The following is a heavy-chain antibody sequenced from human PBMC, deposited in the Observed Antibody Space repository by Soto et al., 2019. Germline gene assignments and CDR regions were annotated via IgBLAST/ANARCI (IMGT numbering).Heavy chain of an antibody. J-gene: IGHJ6*02. CDR2: IIPILGIA. Sequence: QVQLVQSGAEVKKPGSSVKVSCKASGGTFSSYTISWVRQAPGQGLEWMGRIIPILGIANYAQKFQGRVTITADKSTSTAYMELSSLRSEDTAVYYCVLLWFGALPRPDYYYGMDVWGQGTTVTVSS. CDR1: GGTFSSYT. V-gene: IGHV1-69*02. D-gene: IGHD3-10*01. CDR3: VLLWFGALPRPDYYYGMDV.